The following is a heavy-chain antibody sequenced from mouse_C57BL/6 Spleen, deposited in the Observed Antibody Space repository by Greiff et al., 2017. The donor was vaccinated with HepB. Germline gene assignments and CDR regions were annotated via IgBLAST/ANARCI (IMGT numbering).Heavy chain of an antibody. D-gene: IGHD2-13*01. Sequence: VKLQQSGPELVKPGASVKISCKASGYAFSSSWMNWVKQRPGKGLEWIGRIYPGDGDTNYNGKFKGKATLTADKSSSTAYMQLSSLTSEDSAVYFCARAGTTYYAMDYWGQGTSVTVSS. CDR1: GYAFSSSW. CDR3: ARAGTTYYAMDY. CDR2: IYPGDGDT. J-gene: IGHJ4*01. V-gene: IGHV1-82*01.